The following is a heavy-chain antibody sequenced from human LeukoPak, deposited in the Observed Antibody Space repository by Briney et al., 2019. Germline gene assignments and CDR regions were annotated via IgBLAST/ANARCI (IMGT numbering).Heavy chain of an antibody. Sequence: SETLSLTCTVSGGSISSGDYYWSWIRQPPGKVLEWIGYIYYSGSTYYIPSLKSRVTISVDTSKNQFSLKLSSVTAADTAVYYCARRSAGYSSSWYPRTDNWFDPWGQGTLVTVSS. CDR2: IYYSGST. CDR3: ARRSAGYSSSWYPRTDNWFDP. D-gene: IGHD6-13*01. CDR1: GGSISSGDYY. V-gene: IGHV4-30-4*08. J-gene: IGHJ5*02.